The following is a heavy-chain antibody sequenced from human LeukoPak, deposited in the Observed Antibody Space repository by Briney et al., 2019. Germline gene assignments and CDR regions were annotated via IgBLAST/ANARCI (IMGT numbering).Heavy chain of an antibody. Sequence: GRSLRLSCAASGFTFSSYAMRWVRQAPGKGLEWVAVISYDGSNKYYADSVKGRFTISRDNSKNTLYLQMNSLRAEVTAVYYCARSSSVGATRALDYWGQGTLVTVSS. V-gene: IGHV3-30*04. CDR1: GFTFSSYA. D-gene: IGHD1-26*01. CDR3: ARSSSVGATRALDY. J-gene: IGHJ4*02. CDR2: ISYDGSNK.